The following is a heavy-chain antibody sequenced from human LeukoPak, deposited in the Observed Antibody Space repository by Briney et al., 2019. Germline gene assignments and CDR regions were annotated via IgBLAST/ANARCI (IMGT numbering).Heavy chain of an antibody. CDR1: GFTFSDHY. CDR2: IRNKANSYTT. CDR3: AKGLFFRGTIPTGFDY. V-gene: IGHV3-72*01. J-gene: IGHJ4*02. D-gene: IGHD3-16*01. Sequence: GGSLRLSCAASGFTFSDHYMDWVRQAPEKGLEWVGRIRNKANSYTTEYAASVKGRFTVSRDDSETSLYLQMNSLRTEDTAVYYCAKGLFFRGTIPTGFDYWGQGTLVTVSS.